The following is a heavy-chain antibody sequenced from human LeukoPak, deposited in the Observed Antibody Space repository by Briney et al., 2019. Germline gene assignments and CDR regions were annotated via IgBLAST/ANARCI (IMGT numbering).Heavy chain of an antibody. CDR3: AKSGGYYYDSSGYFDY. D-gene: IGHD3-22*01. Sequence: GGSLRLSCAASGFTFSSYEMNWVRQAPGKGLEWVSAISGSGGSTYYADSVKGRFTISRDNSKNTLYLQMDSLRAEDTAVYYCAKSGGYYYDSSGYFDYWGQGTLVTVSS. CDR1: GFTFSSYE. J-gene: IGHJ4*02. CDR2: ISGSGGST. V-gene: IGHV3-23*01.